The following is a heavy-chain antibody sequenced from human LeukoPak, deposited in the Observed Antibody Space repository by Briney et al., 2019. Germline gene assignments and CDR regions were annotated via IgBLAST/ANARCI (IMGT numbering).Heavy chain of an antibody. Sequence: GGSLRLSCAASGFTFSSYGMYWVRQAPGKGLEWVAIISYDGSNKYYADSVKGRFTISRDNSKNTVYLQMSSLRAEDTAVYYCARVRVTGYSNFAYWGQGTLVTVSS. V-gene: IGHV3-30*03. J-gene: IGHJ4*02. CDR2: ISYDGSNK. D-gene: IGHD3-9*01. CDR3: ARVRVTGYSNFAY. CDR1: GFTFSSYG.